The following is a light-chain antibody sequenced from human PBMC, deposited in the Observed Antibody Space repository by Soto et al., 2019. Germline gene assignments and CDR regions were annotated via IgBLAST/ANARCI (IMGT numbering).Light chain of an antibody. V-gene: IGLV2-11*01. J-gene: IGLJ3*02. CDR2: DAS. Sequence: QSALTQPRSVSGSPGQSVTISGTGTTGDVGAYNFVSWYQLHPGKAPKLMIYDASKRPSGVPDRFSASKSGNTASLTISGLQAEDEADYYCCSYAGSFAWVFGGGTKLTVL. CDR3: CSYAGSFAWV. CDR1: TGDVGAYNF.